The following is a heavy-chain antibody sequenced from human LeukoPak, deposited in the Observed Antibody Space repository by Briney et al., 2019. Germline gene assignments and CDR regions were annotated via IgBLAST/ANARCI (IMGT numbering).Heavy chain of an antibody. D-gene: IGHD2-2*01. CDR2: ISSSSSYI. J-gene: IGHJ6*04. Sequence: GGSLRLSCAASGFTFSSYSMNWVRQAPGKGLEWVSSISSSSSYIYYADSVKGRFTISRDNSKNTLYLQMNSLRAEDTAVYYCARDRCSSTSCPPGGMDVWGKGTTVTVSS. CDR1: GFTFSSYS. V-gene: IGHV3-21*01. CDR3: ARDRCSSTSCPPGGMDV.